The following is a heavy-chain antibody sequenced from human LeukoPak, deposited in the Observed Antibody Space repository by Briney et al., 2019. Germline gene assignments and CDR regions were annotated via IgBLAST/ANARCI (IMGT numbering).Heavy chain of an antibody. CDR1: GFTFSSYW. J-gene: IGHJ6*03. Sequence: GGSLRLSCAASGFTFSSYWMHWVRQAPGKGLVWVSRINTDGSSTSYADSVKGRFTISRDNAKNTLYLQMNSLRAEDTAVYYCARDASGYDSGYYYYMDVWGKGTTVTVSS. CDR3: ARDASGYDSGYYYYMDV. V-gene: IGHV3-74*01. D-gene: IGHD5-12*01. CDR2: INTDGSST.